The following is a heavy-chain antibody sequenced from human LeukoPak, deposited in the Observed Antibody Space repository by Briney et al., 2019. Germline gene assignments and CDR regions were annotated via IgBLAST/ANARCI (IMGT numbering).Heavy chain of an antibody. CDR3: ARGGRYYYDSSGYPDY. D-gene: IGHD3-22*01. J-gene: IGHJ4*02. CDR1: GYTFTSYA. CDR2: INTNTGNP. V-gene: IGHV7-4-1*02. Sequence: ASVKVSCKASGYTFTSYAMNWVRQAPGQGLEWMGWINTNTGNPTYAQGFTGRFVFSLDTSVSTAYLQISSLKAEDTAVYYCARGGRYYYDSSGYPDYWGQGTLVTVSS.